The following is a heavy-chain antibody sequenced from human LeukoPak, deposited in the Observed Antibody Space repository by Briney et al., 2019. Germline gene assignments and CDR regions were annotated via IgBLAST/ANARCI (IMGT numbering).Heavy chain of an antibody. CDR1: GFTFSSYA. V-gene: IGHV3-30-3*01. CDR3: AREGQQLVLNY. Sequence: GRSLRLSCAASGFTFSSYAMHWVRQAPGKGPEWVAVISYDGSNKYYADSVKGRFTISRDNSKNTLYLQMNSLRAEDTAVYYCAREGQQLVLNYWGQGTLVTVSS. J-gene: IGHJ4*02. CDR2: ISYDGSNK. D-gene: IGHD6-13*01.